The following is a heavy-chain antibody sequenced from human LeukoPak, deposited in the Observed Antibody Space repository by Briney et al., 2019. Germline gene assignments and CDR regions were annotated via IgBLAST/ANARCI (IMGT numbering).Heavy chain of an antibody. CDR1: GYSISSGYH. J-gene: IGHJ4*02. Sequence: SETLSLTCAVSGYSISSGYHWGWIRQPPGKGLEWIASANYGGCANSGGGASYNPSLKSRTTISLDTSNNQFYLELRSVTAADTAVYYCGRDVGSGGDSDYWGQGILVTVSS. V-gene: IGHV4-38-2*02. CDR3: GRDVGSGGDSDY. D-gene: IGHD2-21*01. CDR2: ANYGGCANSGGGA.